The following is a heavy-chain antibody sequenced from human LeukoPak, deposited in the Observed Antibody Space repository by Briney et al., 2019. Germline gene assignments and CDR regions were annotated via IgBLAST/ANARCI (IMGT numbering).Heavy chain of an antibody. V-gene: IGHV3-30-3*01. D-gene: IGHD1-26*01. Sequence: GGSLRLSCAASGFTFSSYAMHWVRQAPGKGLEWVAVISYDGSNKYYADSVKGRFTISRDNSKNTLYLQMNSLRAEDTAVYYCARAGEGSGSYPYYFDYWGQGTLVTVSS. CDR2: ISYDGSNK. J-gene: IGHJ4*02. CDR3: ARAGEGSGSYPYYFDY. CDR1: GFTFSSYA.